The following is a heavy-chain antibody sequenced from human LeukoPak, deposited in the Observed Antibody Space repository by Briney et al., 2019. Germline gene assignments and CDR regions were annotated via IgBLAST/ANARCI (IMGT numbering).Heavy chain of an antibody. CDR1: GFAFDDYA. CDR3: AKDRQYGDYGGGDFFDS. V-gene: IGHV3-43D*03. CDR2: INWVGDTS. Sequence: GSQRLSCAASGFAFDDYAMHWVRQAPGKGLQWISSINWVGDTSSYADSVRGRFTVSRDNTEGSLYLQMDSLRSEDTALYYCAKDRQYGDYGGGDFFDSWGQGTLVTVSS. J-gene: IGHJ4*02. D-gene: IGHD4-17*01.